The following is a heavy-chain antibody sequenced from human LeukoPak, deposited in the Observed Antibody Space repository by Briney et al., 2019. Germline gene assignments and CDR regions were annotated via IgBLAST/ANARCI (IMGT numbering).Heavy chain of an antibody. D-gene: IGHD6-13*01. CDR3: ARGSPLAAAGHYYYGMDL. CDR1: RFTFSSYA. CDR2: ISYDGSNK. Sequence: GGSLRLSCAASRFTFSSYAMHWVRQAPGKGLEWVAIISYDGSNKYYADSVKGRFTISRDNSKNTLYLQMNSLRAEDTAVYYCARGSPLAAAGHYYYGMDLWGKGTTVTVSS. V-gene: IGHV3-30*04. J-gene: IGHJ6*04.